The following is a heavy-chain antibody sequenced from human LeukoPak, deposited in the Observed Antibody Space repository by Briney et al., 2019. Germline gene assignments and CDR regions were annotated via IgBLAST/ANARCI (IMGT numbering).Heavy chain of an antibody. CDR1: GFTFSSYW. Sequence: GGSLRLSCAASGFTFSSYWMHWVRQAPGKGLVWVSRINSDGSSTSYADSVKGRFTISRDNAKNSLYLQMNSLRAEDTAVYYCARVPRIAAAGYYFDYWGQGTLVTVSS. CDR3: ARVPRIAAAGYYFDY. V-gene: IGHV3-74*01. CDR2: INSDGSST. J-gene: IGHJ4*02. D-gene: IGHD6-13*01.